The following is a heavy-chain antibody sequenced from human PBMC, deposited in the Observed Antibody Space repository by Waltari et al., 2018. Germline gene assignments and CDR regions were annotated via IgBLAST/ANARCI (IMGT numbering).Heavy chain of an antibody. CDR2: INNDGSGT. Sequence: EVQLVESGGGLVQPGGSLRLSCAASGFTFSSYWMHWVRQAPGKGLVGVSRINNDGSGTWYADSVKGRFTISRDNAKNTLYLQMSSLKAEDTAAYYCARDKDGPGPSADYWGQGSLVTVSS. CDR3: ARDKDGPGPSADY. J-gene: IGHJ4*02. CDR1: GFTFSSYW. V-gene: IGHV3-74*01. D-gene: IGHD3-10*01.